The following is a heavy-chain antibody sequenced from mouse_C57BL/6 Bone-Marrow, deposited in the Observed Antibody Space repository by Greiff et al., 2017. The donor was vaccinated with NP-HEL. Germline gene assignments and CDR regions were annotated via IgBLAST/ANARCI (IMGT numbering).Heavy chain of an antibody. CDR1: GFTFSSYA. D-gene: IGHD2-12*01. Sequence: EVKLMESGGGLVKPGGSLKLSCAASGFTFSSYAMSWVRQTPEKRLEWVATISDGGSYTYYPDNVKGRFTISRDNAKNNLYLQMSHLKSEDTAMYYCASTVKYYFDYWGQGTTLTVSS. CDR2: ISDGGSYT. J-gene: IGHJ2*01. V-gene: IGHV5-4*03. CDR3: ASTVKYYFDY.